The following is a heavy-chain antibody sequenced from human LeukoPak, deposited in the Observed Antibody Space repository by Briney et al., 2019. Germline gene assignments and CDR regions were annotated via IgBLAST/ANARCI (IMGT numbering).Heavy chain of an antibody. CDR3: AESSSGFDY. J-gene: IGHJ4*02. D-gene: IGHD1-1*01. CDR1: GASIDSYY. V-gene: IGHV3-23*01. CDR2: ISGSGRGGST. Sequence: PSETLSLTCTISGASIDSYYWSWVRQAPGKGLEWVSDISGSGRGGSTHYADSVKGRFTISRDNSKNTLYLQMNSLRAEDTAVYYCAESSSGFDYWGQGTLVTVSS.